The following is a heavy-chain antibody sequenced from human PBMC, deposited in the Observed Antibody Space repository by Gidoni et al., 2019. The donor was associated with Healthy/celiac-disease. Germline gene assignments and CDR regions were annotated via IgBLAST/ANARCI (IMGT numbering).Heavy chain of an antibody. J-gene: IGHJ5*02. CDR2: IYYSGST. D-gene: IGHD1-26*01. Sequence: QLQLKESGTGRVKHTATLSLTGTVSGGSISSSSYYWGWNRQPPGKGVECIGSIYYSGSTYYNPSLKSLVTISADTSKNLFSLNLRSVSAADTAVYYCARRSKWEPSSLWFDPWGQGTLVTVSS. CDR1: GGSISSSSYY. V-gene: IGHV4-39*01. CDR3: ARRSKWEPSSLWFDP.